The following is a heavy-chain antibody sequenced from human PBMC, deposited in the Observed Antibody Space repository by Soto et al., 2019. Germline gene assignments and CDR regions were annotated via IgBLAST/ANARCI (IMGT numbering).Heavy chain of an antibody. Sequence: ASVKVSCKASGYTFTSYAMHWVRQAPGQRLEWMGWINAGNGNTKYSQKFQGRVTITRDTSASTAYMELSSLRSEDTAVYYCARERDYYDSSGYPYYGMDVWGQGTTVTVSS. J-gene: IGHJ6*02. CDR3: ARERDYYDSSGYPYYGMDV. CDR2: INAGNGNT. V-gene: IGHV1-3*01. D-gene: IGHD3-22*01. CDR1: GYTFTSYA.